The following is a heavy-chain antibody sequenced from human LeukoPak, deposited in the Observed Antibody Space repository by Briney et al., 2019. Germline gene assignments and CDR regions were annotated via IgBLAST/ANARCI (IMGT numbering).Heavy chain of an antibody. J-gene: IGHJ5*02. Sequence: PSETLSLTCTVSGASIRNYYWSWIRQSPGKGLERTGYIYYSGSTNYNPSLESRVAMSVDTSKNQFSLRLSSVTAADTAIYYCARRYSSSWYVGFFDPWGQGTLVTVSS. D-gene: IGHD6-13*01. CDR1: GASIRNYY. CDR2: IYYSGST. V-gene: IGHV4-59*08. CDR3: ARRYSSSWYVGFFDP.